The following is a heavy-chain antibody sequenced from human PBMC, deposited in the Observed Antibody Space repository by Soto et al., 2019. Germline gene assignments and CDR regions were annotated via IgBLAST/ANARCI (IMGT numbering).Heavy chain of an antibody. Sequence: QITLKESGPTLVKPTQTLTPTCTFSGFSLSTHGVGVGWIRQPPGKALEWLALIYWDDDKRYSASLNSRLTITKDTSKNQVVLTMTNVDPVDTATYGCAHAMLYCTGGSCSTWFDSWGPGTLVTVSS. CDR2: IYWDDDK. J-gene: IGHJ5*01. CDR3: AHAMLYCTGGSCSTWFDS. CDR1: GFSLSTHGVG. D-gene: IGHD2-15*01. V-gene: IGHV2-5*02.